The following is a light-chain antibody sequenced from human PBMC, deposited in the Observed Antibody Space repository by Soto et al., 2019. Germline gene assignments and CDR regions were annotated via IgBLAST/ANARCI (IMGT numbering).Light chain of an antibody. J-gene: IGLJ2*01. CDR2: GNT. Sequence: QSVLTQPPSVSGAPGQRVTISCTGSSSNIGAGYDVHWYQQLPGRAPKLLISGNTNRPSGVPDRFSGSKSGTSASLAITGLQAEDEGDYYCLSFDSSLSVVFGGGTKVTVL. CDR1: SSNIGAGYD. CDR3: LSFDSSLSVV. V-gene: IGLV1-40*01.